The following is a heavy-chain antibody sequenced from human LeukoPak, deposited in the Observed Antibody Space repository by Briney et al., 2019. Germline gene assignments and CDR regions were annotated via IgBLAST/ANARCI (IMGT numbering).Heavy chain of an antibody. CDR1: GFTFSSYT. CDR3: ARDEVMVASSPSYWFFAL. Sequence: GGSLGLSCAASGFTFSSYTMNWVRQAPGKGLEWVSSISSSGTYIYSADSLKGRFTISRDNVKNSLYLQMNSLRAEDTAVYYCARDEVMVASSPSYWFFALWGRGTLVTVSS. D-gene: IGHD2-15*01. V-gene: IGHV3-21*01. J-gene: IGHJ2*01. CDR2: ISSSGTYI.